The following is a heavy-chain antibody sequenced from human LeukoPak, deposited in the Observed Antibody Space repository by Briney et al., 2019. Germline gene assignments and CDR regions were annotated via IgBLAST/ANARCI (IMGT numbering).Heavy chain of an antibody. CDR3: AKDWGSSDWYNYSDP. CDR2: ISHDGGAK. J-gene: IGHJ5*02. V-gene: IGHV3-30*18. D-gene: IGHD6-19*01. CDR1: GFTIRTYG. Sequence: GGSLRLSCAVSGFTIRTYGMHWVRQAPGKGLEWVAMISHDGGAKYYGDSVKGRFTISRDDSKNTLYLQMNSLSTEDTALYYCAKDWGSSDWYNYSDPWGQGTLVTVSS.